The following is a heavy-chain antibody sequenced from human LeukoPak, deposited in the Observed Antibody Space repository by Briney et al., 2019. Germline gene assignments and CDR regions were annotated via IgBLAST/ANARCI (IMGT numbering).Heavy chain of an antibody. Sequence: SSVKVSCKASGGTFSSYAISWVRQAPGQGLEWMGGIIPIFGTANYAQKFQGRVTITTDESTSTAYMELSSLRSEDTAVYYCAGVGSFVFGYSYGSSAFDIWGQGTMVTVSS. V-gene: IGHV1-69*05. J-gene: IGHJ3*02. CDR2: IIPIFGTA. D-gene: IGHD5-18*01. CDR3: AGVGSFVFGYSYGSSAFDI. CDR1: GGTFSSYA.